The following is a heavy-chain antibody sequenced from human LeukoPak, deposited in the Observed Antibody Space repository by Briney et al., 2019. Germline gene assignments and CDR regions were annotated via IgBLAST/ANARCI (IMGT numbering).Heavy chain of an antibody. V-gene: IGHV1-2*02. CDR1: GYTFTGYY. CDR2: INPNSGAT. CDR3: ARLDYGDYPY. D-gene: IGHD4-17*01. J-gene: IGHJ4*02. Sequence: GASVKASCKASGYTFTGYYVYWVRQAPGQGLEWMGWINPNSGATSYAQKFQGRVTMTRDTSISTAYMELSGLRSDDTAVYYCARLDYGDYPYWGQGTLVTVSS.